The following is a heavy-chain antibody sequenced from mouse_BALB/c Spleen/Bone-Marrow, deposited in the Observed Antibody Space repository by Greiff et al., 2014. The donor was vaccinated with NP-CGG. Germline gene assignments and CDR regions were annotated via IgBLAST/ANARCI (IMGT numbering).Heavy chain of an antibody. D-gene: IGHD2-2*01. CDR2: INPYNDGT. CDR3: ARSLYGYDWYFDV. Sequence: VQLKESGPELVKPGASVKMSCKASGYTFTSYVMHWVKRKPGQGLEWIGYINPYNDGTNYNEKFKGKATLTSDKSSSTAYMELSSLTSEDSAVYYCARSLYGYDWYFDVWGAGTTVTVSS. V-gene: IGHV1-14*01. CDR1: GYTFTSYV. J-gene: IGHJ1*01.